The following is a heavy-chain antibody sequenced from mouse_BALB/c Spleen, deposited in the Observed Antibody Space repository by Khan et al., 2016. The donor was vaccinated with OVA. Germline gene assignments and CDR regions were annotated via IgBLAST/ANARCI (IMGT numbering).Heavy chain of an antibody. CDR3: ARDGSRYNCAIDY. CDR2: ISSSGST. Sequence: VQLKESGPGLVKPSQSLSLTCTVTGYSITSDYAWNWIRQFPGNKLEWMGYISSSGSTNYNPALKSRISITRDTSKNPFFLQLNSVTTEDTATYYFARDGSRYNCAIDYWGQGTSVTVSS. D-gene: IGHD2-3*01. V-gene: IGHV3-2*02. CDR1: GYSITSDYA. J-gene: IGHJ4*01.